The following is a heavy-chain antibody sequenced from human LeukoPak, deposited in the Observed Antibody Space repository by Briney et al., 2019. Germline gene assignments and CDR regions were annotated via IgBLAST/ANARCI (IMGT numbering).Heavy chain of an antibody. CDR3: ARDDSSGYYHFDY. J-gene: IGHJ4*02. D-gene: IGHD3-22*01. Sequence: GRSRRLSCAASGFTFSSYGMHWVRQAPGKGQEWVAVIWYDGSNKYYADSVKGRFTISRDNSKNTLYLQMNSLRTEDTAVYYCARDDSSGYYHFDYWGQGTLVTVSS. V-gene: IGHV3-33*01. CDR1: GFTFSSYG. CDR2: IWYDGSNK.